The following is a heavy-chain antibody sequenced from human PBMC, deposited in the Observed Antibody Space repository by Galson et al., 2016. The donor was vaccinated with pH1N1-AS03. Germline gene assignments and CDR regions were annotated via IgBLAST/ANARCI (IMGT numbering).Heavy chain of an antibody. CDR3: ARRSWDPKEGFDY. CDR1: GFSLTTGGVG. J-gene: IGHJ4*02. CDR2: IYWNDNK. Sequence: LVKPTQPLTLTCTISGFSLTTGGVGVAWVRQPPGKALEWLAHIYWNDNKLYRPSLKTRLTITKDTSKNQVVLSMTNMDPTDTATYYCARRSWDPKEGFDYWGQGTLVTVSS. D-gene: IGHD1-26*01. V-gene: IGHV2-5*01.